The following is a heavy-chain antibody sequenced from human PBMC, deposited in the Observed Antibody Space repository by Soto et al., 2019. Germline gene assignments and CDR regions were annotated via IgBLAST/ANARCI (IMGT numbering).Heavy chain of an antibody. Sequence: GGSLRLSCAASGFTFSSYAMHWVRQAPGKGLEWVAVISYDGSNKYYADSVKGRFTISRDNSKNTLYLQMNSLRAEDTAVYYCARVIAAAGPYLYDAFDIWGQGTMVTVSS. CDR2: ISYDGSNK. CDR3: ARVIAAAGPYLYDAFDI. CDR1: GFTFSSYA. V-gene: IGHV3-30-3*01. D-gene: IGHD6-13*01. J-gene: IGHJ3*02.